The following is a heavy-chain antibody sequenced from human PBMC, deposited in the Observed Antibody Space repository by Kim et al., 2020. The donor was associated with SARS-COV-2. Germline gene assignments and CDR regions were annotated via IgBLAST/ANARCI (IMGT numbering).Heavy chain of an antibody. CDR3: AGTGYSTALGAFDI. J-gene: IGHJ3*02. V-gene: IGHV4-4*09. D-gene: IGHD6-13*01. Sequence: NPPLKSRVTISVDTSKNQFSLRLSSVTAADPAVYYCAGTGYSTALGAFDIWGQGTMVTVSS.